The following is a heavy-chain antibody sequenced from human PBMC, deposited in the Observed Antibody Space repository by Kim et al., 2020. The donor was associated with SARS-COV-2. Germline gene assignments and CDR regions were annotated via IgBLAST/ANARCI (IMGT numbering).Heavy chain of an antibody. D-gene: IGHD3-10*01. CDR3: ARGGEDGMVRLFDY. J-gene: IGHJ4*02. CDR1: GGSISSGSYY. Sequence: SETLSLTCTVSGGSISSGSYYWSWIRQPAGKGLEWIGRLYSSGSTNYNPSRKSRVTISVDTSKNQLSLKLSSVTAADTAVYYCARGGEDGMVRLFDYWGQGTLVTVSS. CDR2: LYSSGST. V-gene: IGHV4-61*02.